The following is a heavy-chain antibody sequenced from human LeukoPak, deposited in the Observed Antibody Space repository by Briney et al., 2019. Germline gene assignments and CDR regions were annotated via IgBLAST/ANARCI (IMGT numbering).Heavy chain of an antibody. CDR3: ARQLSIFGFNFDY. Sequence: SETLSLTCTVSGGSISSYYWSWIRQPPGKGLEWIGYIYYSGSTNYNPSLKSRVTISVDTSKNQFSLKLSSVTAADTAVYYCARQLSIFGFNFDYWGQGTLVTVSS. J-gene: IGHJ4*02. CDR1: GGSISSYY. V-gene: IGHV4-59*08. CDR2: IYYSGST. D-gene: IGHD3-3*01.